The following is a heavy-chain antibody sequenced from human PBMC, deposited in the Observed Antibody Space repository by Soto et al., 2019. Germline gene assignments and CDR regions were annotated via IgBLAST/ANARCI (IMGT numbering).Heavy chain of an antibody. Sequence: EVLLVESGGGLVKPGGSLRLSCAASAFTFSNAWMSWVRQAPGKGLEWVGRIKSKTDGGTADYAAPVKGRFSISRDDSKNTLYLQINSLKTEDTAVYYCTTGGRYQPLDYWGEGTLVTVSS. J-gene: IGHJ4*02. CDR2: IKSKTDGGTA. CDR3: TTGGRYQPLDY. V-gene: IGHV3-15*01. CDR1: AFTFSNAW. D-gene: IGHD2-2*01.